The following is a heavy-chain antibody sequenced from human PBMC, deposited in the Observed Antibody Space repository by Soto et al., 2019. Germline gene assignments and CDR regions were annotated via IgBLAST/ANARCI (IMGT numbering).Heavy chain of an antibody. CDR3: AKDGRGSGSHYNSFGY. CDR2: IYSTGTT. D-gene: IGHD3-10*01. J-gene: IGHJ4*02. V-gene: IGHV3-53*01. CDR1: GFTVGNNY. Sequence: PGGSLRLSCAASGFTVGNNYMSWVRQAPGKGLEWVSLIYSTGTTKYADSVKGRFTVSRDNAKNTLYLQMNRLRAEDTAVYYCAKDGRGSGSHYNSFGYWGQGTLVTVSS.